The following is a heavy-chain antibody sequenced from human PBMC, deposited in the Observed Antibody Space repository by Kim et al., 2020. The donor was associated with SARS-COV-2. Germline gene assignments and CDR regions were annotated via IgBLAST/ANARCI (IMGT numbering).Heavy chain of an antibody. CDR3: ARDLYDSSGQYYFDY. D-gene: IGHD3-22*01. Sequence: QKSQGRVTITADKSTSTAYMELSSLRSEDTAVYYCARDLYDSSGQYYFDYWGQGTLVTVSS. J-gene: IGHJ4*02. V-gene: IGHV1-69*04.